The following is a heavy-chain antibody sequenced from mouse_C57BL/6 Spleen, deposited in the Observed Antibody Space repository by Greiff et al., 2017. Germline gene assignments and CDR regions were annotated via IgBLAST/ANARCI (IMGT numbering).Heavy chain of an antibody. CDR2: IDPSDSYT. D-gene: IGHD1-1*01. Sequence: VKLKQPGAELVKPGASVKLSCKASGYTFTSYWMQWVKQRPGQGLEWIGEIDPSDSYTNYNQKFKGKATLTVDTSSSTAYMQLSSLTSEDSAVYYCANFITTYWGQGTSVTVSS. CDR1: GYTFTSYW. V-gene: IGHV1-50*01. J-gene: IGHJ4*01. CDR3: ANFITTY.